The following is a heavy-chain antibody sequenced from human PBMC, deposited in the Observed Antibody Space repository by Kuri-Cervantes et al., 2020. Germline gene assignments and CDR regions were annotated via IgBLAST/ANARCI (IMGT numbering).Heavy chain of an antibody. CDR3: ASTYYYDSSGYHDDAFDI. CDR2: INPNSGGT. Sequence: ASVKVSCKASGYTFTGYYMHWVRQAPGQGLEWMGWINPNSGGTNYAQKFQGRVTMTRDTSISTAYMELRSLRSDDTAVYYCASTYYYDSSGYHDDAFDIWGQGTMVTVSS. V-gene: IGHV1-2*02. D-gene: IGHD3-22*01. J-gene: IGHJ3*02. CDR1: GYTFTGYY.